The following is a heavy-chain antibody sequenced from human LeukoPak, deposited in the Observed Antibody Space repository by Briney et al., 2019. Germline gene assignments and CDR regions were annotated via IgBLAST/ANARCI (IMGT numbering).Heavy chain of an antibody. Sequence: PGGSLRLSCAASGFTFSSYGMHWVRQAPGKGLEWVAFIRYDGSNKYYADSVKGRFTISRDNSKNSLYLRMNSLRAEDTAVYYCARDQYGSGSYYYWGQGTLVTVSS. CDR1: GFTFSSYG. V-gene: IGHV3-30*02. D-gene: IGHD3-10*01. CDR2: IRYDGSNK. CDR3: ARDQYGSGSYYY. J-gene: IGHJ4*02.